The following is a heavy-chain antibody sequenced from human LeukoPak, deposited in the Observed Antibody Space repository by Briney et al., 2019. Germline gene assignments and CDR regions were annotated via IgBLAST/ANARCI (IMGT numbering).Heavy chain of an antibody. V-gene: IGHV1-18*01. D-gene: IGHD2-15*01. Sequence: ASVKVSCKASGYTFTSYGISWVRQAPGQGLEWMGWISAYNGNTNYAQKLQGRVTMTIDTSTSTAYMELRSLRSDDTAVYYCARDRYRCCSGGSCLSYLYYFDYWGQGTLVTVSS. CDR1: GYTFTSYG. J-gene: IGHJ4*02. CDR2: ISAYNGNT. CDR3: ARDRYRCCSGGSCLSYLYYFDY.